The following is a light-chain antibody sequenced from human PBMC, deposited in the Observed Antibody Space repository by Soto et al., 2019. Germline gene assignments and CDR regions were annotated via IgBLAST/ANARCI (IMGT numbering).Light chain of an antibody. Sequence: LTQPAYVPGSPGQSITISCAGSSADIGSHDYVSWYQQHPGKVPKLIIYEVSKRPSGASDRFSGSKSGNAAYLSISGLQPEDEADYYCNSYTTTSALVFGTGTRSPS. J-gene: IGLJ1*01. CDR2: EVS. V-gene: IGLV2-14*01. CDR3: NSYTTTSALV. CDR1: SADIGSHDY.